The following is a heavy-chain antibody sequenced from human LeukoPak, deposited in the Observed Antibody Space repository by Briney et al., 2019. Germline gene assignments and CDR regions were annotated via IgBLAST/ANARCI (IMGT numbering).Heavy chain of an antibody. D-gene: IGHD6-25*01. CDR3: ARGVRRRPDAFDI. CDR1: GFTFDDYG. J-gene: IGHJ3*02. Sequence: GGSLRLSCAASGFTFDDYGMSWVRQAPGKGLEWVSVIYSGGSTYYADSVKGRFTISRDNSKNTLYLQMNSLRAEDTAVYYCARGVRRRPDAFDIWGQGTMVTVSS. CDR2: IYSGGST. V-gene: IGHV3-66*01.